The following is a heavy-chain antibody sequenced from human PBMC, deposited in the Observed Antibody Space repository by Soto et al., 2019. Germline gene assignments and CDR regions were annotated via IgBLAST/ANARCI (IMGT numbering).Heavy chain of an antibody. CDR3: AKDYPDFLTFFYGPFNIYYYYPGMDV. CDR1: GFTFSSYA. Sequence: PGGSLRLSCAASGFTFSSYAMSWVRQAPGKGLEWVSSITGSGGSTYNADSVKGRFTISRDNSENTLYLQMNSLRAEDTAGYYCAKDYPDFLTFFYGPFNIYYYYPGMDVGGQGTTVTVPS. J-gene: IGHJ6*02. V-gene: IGHV3-23*01. CDR2: ITGSGGST. D-gene: IGHD3-9*01.